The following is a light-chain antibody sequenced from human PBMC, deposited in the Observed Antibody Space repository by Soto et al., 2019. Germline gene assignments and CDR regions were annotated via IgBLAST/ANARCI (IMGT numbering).Light chain of an antibody. CDR2: GAS. V-gene: IGKV3-15*01. J-gene: IGKJ1*01. CDR3: QQYNTWPRT. CDR1: QSVSSY. Sequence: EIVLTQSPATLSLSPGERANLSFRASQSVSSYLAWYQQKPGQAPRLLIYGASNRATGIPARFSGSGAGTEFTLTINSLQSEDFAVYYCQQYNTWPRTFGQGTKVDIK.